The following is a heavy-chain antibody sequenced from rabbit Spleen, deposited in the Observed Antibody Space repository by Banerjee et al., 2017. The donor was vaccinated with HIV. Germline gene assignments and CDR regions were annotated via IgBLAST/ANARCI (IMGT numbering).Heavy chain of an antibody. J-gene: IGHJ4*01. CDR3: ARDNGSGDYIDVYFDL. CDR1: GIDFSSYG. Sequence: QEQLEESGGDLVKPEGSLKLSCKASGIDFSSYGVSWVRQAPGKGLEWIGCIYTGNGKTYYASWAKGRFTISKSSSTTVTLQMTSLTAADTATYFCARDNGSGDYIDVYFDLWGPGTLVTVS. CDR2: IYTGNGKT. V-gene: IGHV1S45*01. D-gene: IGHD1-1*01.